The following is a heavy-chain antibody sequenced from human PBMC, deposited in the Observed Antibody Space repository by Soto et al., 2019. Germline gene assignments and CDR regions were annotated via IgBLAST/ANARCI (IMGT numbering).Heavy chain of an antibody. CDR1: GDSVSSDSVA. Sequence: SQTLSLTCAISGDSVSSDSVAWNWIRQSPSRGLEWLGRTYYRSKWYNDYAVSVKSRITINSDTSKNQFSLHLNSVTPEDTAVYYCARDQTYNNLSNWFDPWGQGTLVTVSS. V-gene: IGHV6-1*01. D-gene: IGHD1-20*01. CDR3: ARDQTYNNLSNWFDP. CDR2: TYYRSKWYN. J-gene: IGHJ5*02.